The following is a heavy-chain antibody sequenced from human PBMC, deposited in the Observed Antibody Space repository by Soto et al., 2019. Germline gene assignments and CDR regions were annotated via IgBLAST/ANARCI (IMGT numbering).Heavy chain of an antibody. CDR2: IYYSGST. CDR1: GGSISSGGYY. D-gene: IGHD3-3*01. CDR3: ARGRIGELRFLEWLSC. Sequence: SETLSLTCTVSGGSISSGGYYWSWIRQHPGKGLEWIGYIYYSGSTYYNPSLKSRVTISVDTSKNQFSLKLSSVTAADTAVYYCARGRIGELRFLEWLSCWGQGTLVTVSS. J-gene: IGHJ4*02. V-gene: IGHV4-31*03.